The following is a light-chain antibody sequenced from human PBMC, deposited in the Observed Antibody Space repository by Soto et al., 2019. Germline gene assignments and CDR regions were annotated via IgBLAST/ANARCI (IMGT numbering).Light chain of an antibody. CDR1: SSDVGRYNL. V-gene: IGLV2-23*01. Sequence: QSVLTQPASVSGSPGQSITISCTGTSSDVGRYNLVSWYQQHPGKAPKLMIYEGRKRPSGVSNRFSGSKSGNTASLTISRLQAADEADYYCCSYAGSSTWVFGGGTKLTVL. CDR3: CSYAGSSTWV. CDR2: EGR. J-gene: IGLJ2*01.